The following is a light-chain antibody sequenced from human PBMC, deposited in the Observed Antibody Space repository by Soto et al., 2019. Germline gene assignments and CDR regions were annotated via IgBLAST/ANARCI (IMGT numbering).Light chain of an antibody. V-gene: IGLV2-14*01. J-gene: IGLJ1*01. CDR2: EVT. Sequence: QSVLTQPASVSGSPGQSITISCTGTSSDVAGFKYVSWYQHHPGKAPKLIIYEVTNRPSGVSNRFSGSKSGNTASLTISGLQAEDEAGYYCISYTSDSTPYVFGTGTKLTVL. CDR1: SSDVAGFKY. CDR3: ISYTSDSTPYV.